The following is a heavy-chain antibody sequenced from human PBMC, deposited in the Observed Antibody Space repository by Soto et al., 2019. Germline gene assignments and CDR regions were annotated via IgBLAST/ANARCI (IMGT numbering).Heavy chain of an antibody. V-gene: IGHV3-7*01. CDR2: IKQDGSDK. CDR1: GFTFSSYW. Sequence: EVQLEESGGGLVQPGGSLRLSCAASGFTFSSYWMSWVRQAPGKGLEWVANIKQDGSDKYYVDSVRGRFTISRDNAKKSLYLQMNSLRAEDTAVYFCARVSYSYGWIFDYWGRGTLVTVSS. D-gene: IGHD6-19*01. J-gene: IGHJ4*01. CDR3: ARVSYSYGWIFDY.